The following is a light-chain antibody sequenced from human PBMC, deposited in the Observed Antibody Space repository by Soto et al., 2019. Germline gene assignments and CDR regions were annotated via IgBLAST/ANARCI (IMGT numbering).Light chain of an antibody. Sequence: EIVLTQSPGTLSLSPGERATLSCRASQSVSSYLAWYQQKPGQAPRLLIYGASSRATGIPDRFSGSGSGTDFTLTISRLEPEDFAVYYCQQYGSSPQRTFGQGTKVDI. V-gene: IGKV3-20*01. CDR1: QSVSSY. CDR3: QQYGSSPQRT. J-gene: IGKJ1*01. CDR2: GAS.